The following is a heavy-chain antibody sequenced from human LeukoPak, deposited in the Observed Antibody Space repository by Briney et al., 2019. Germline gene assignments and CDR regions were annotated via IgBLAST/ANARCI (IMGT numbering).Heavy chain of an antibody. CDR2: ISAYNGNT. CDR3: ARDRTTNWNYVFPFDY. D-gene: IGHD1-7*01. V-gene: IGHV1-18*01. Sequence: ASVKVSCKASGYTFTSYGISWVRQAPGQGLEWMGWISAYNGNTNYAQKLQGRVTMTTDTSTSTAYMELRSLRSDDTAVYYCARDRTTNWNYVFPFDYWGQGTLVTVSS. J-gene: IGHJ4*02. CDR1: GYTFTSYG.